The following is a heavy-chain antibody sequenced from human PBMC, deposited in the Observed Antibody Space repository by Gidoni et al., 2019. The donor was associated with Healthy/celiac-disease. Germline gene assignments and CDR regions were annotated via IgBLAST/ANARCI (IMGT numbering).Heavy chain of an antibody. CDR1: GFTFSSYA. CDR2: ISYDGSNK. V-gene: IGHV3-30-3*01. J-gene: IGHJ6*02. D-gene: IGHD3-22*01. CDR3: ARGLYDSSGYYYVGGMDV. Sequence: QVQLVESGGGLVQPGRSLRLSCAASGFTFSSYAMHWVRQAPGKGREWVAVISYDGSNKYYADSVKGRFTISRDNSKNTLYLQMNSLRAEDTAVYYCARGLYDSSGYYYVGGMDVWGQGTTVTVSS.